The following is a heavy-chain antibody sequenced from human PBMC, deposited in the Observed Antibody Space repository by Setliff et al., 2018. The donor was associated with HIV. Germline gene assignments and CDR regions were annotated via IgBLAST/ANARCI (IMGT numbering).Heavy chain of an antibody. D-gene: IGHD5-12*01. J-gene: IGHJ4*02. CDR2: IYPGDSDT. Sequence: GESLKISCKGSGYSFASYWIGWVRQMPGKGLEWMGIIYPGDSDTRYSPSFQGQVPMSADKSTSTAHLQWSSLKASDTAMYYCARRDGYNQIGYYFDYWGQGTLVTVSS. CDR3: ARRDGYNQIGYYFDY. V-gene: IGHV5-51*01. CDR1: GYSFASYW.